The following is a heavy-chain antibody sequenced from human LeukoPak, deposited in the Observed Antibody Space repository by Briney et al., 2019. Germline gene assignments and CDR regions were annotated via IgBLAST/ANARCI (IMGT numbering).Heavy chain of an antibody. J-gene: IGHJ3*02. Sequence: GGSLRLSCAASGFTFSSHWMSWVRQAPGKGLEWVANIKQDGSEKYYVDSAKGRFTISRDNAKNSLYLQMNSLRAEDTAVYYCARATGAAFDIWGQGTMVTVS. CDR3: ARATGAAFDI. V-gene: IGHV3-7*01. CDR1: GFTFSSHW. D-gene: IGHD2-8*02. CDR2: IKQDGSEK.